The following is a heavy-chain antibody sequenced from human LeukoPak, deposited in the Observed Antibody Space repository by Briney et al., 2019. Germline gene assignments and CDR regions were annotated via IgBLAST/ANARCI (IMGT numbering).Heavy chain of an antibody. CDR3: AKSGYHGSSGYN. J-gene: IGHJ4*02. CDR2: IYSGGST. CDR1: GFTVSSNY. Sequence: GGSLRLSCAASGFTVSSNYMSWVRQAPGKGLERVSVIYSGGSTYYADSVKGRFTISRDNSKNTLYLQMNSLRAEDTAVYYCAKSGYHGSSGYNWGQGTLVTVSS. D-gene: IGHD3-22*01. V-gene: IGHV3-53*01.